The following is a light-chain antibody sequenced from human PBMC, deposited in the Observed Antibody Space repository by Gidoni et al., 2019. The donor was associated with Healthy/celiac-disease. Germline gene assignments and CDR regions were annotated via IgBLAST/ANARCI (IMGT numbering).Light chain of an antibody. V-gene: IGKV1-33*01. CDR1: QDISNY. Sequence: DIQMTQSPSSLSASVGDRVTITCQASQDISNYLNWYQLKPGKAPKLLIYDASNLETGVPSRFSGSGSGTDFTFTISSLQPEDIATYYCQQYDNLLTFGGXTKVEIK. CDR2: DAS. J-gene: IGKJ4*01. CDR3: QQYDNLLT.